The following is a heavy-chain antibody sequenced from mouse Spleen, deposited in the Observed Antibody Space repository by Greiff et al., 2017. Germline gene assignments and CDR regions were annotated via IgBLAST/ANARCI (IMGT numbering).Heavy chain of an antibody. J-gene: IGHJ2*01. Sequence: VQLQQSGAELVRPGASVTLSCKASGYTFTDYEMHWVKQTPVHGLEWIGAIDPETGGTAYNQKFKGKAILTADKSSSTAYMELRSLTSEDSAVYYCTRRSNIYFDYWGQGTTLTVSS. D-gene: IGHD2-5*01. CDR1: GYTFTDYE. V-gene: IGHV1-15*01. CDR3: TRRSNIYFDY. CDR2: IDPETGGT.